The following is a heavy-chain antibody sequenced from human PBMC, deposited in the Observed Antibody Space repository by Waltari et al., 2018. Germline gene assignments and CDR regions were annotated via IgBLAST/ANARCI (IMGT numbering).Heavy chain of an antibody. CDR2: IKQDGSEK. V-gene: IGHV3-7*01. Sequence: EVQLVESGGGLVQPGGSLRLSCAASGFTFRSIWMNWVRQAPGKGLEWVANIKQDGSEKYYLDSVKGRFTISRDNAKNSLYLQMNSLRAEDTAVYYCARDGTVVNAFDIWGQGTMVTVSS. CDR3: ARDGTVVNAFDI. J-gene: IGHJ3*02. D-gene: IGHD4-17*01. CDR1: GFTFRSIW.